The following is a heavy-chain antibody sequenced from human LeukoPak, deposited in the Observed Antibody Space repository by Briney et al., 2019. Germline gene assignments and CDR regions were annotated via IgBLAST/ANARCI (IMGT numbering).Heavy chain of an antibody. Sequence: TGGSLRLSCAASGFTFSSYEMNWVRQAPGKGLEWVSYISSSGSTIYYADSVKGRFTISRDNAKNSLYLQMNSLRAEDTAVYYCAREGYRGYDYSFYYYYGMDVWGQGTTVTVSS. V-gene: IGHV3-48*03. D-gene: IGHD5-12*01. CDR1: GFTFSSYE. J-gene: IGHJ6*02. CDR2: ISSSGSTI. CDR3: AREGYRGYDYSFYYYYGMDV.